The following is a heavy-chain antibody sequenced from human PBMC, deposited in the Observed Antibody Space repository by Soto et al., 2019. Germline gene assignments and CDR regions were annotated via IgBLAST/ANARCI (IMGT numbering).Heavy chain of an antibody. Sequence: PSLTCTVSAGSISSYYWRWIRQPPGKGLEWIGYIHYSGSTNYNPSLQSRITISVDTSKNQFSLRLTSVTAADTAVYYCARGSSGRNEWFDPGDQGTLIIVSS. D-gene: IGHD1-26*01. CDR1: AGSISSYY. CDR2: IHYSGST. CDR3: ARGSSGRNEWFDP. J-gene: IGHJ5*02. V-gene: IGHV4-59*01.